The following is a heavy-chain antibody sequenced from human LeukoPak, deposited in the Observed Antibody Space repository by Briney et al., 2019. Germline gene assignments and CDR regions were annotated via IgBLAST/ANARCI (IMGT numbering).Heavy chain of an antibody. V-gene: IGHV3-48*01. CDR1: GFPFSRYS. CDR2: ISDSSTAI. Sequence: GGSLRLSCAASGFPFSRYSMNWVRQAPGKGLEWISYISDSSTAIYYADSVKGRFTISRDSAKNSLDLQMNSLRGEDTAVYYCAREHFTYFHYRGVWRKGPRVTVSS. D-gene: IGHD3-3*02. J-gene: IGHJ6*03. CDR3: AREHFTYFHYRGV.